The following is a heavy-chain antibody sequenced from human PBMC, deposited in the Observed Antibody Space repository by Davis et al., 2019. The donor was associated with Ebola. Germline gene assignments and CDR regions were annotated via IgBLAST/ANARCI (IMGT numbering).Heavy chain of an antibody. V-gene: IGHV3-20*04. CDR3: ARVAYGDSWRWFDP. D-gene: IGHD4-17*01. Sequence: GESLKISCAASGFTFDDYGMSWVRQAPGKGLEWVSGINWNGGSTGYADSVKGRFTISRDNAKNTVYLQMNSLRAEDTAVYYCARVAYGDSWRWFDPWGQGTLVTVSS. CDR1: GFTFDDYG. J-gene: IGHJ5*02. CDR2: INWNGGST.